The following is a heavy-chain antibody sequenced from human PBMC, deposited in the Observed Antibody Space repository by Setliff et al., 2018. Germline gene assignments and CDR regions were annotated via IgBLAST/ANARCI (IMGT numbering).Heavy chain of an antibody. D-gene: IGHD2-2*01. Sequence: PSETLSLTCDVSGISITSGHYWGWIRQPPGKGLEWIATIYHRGRTYYNPSLDSRVTISVDTSKNQFSLILRSVTAADTAVYYCARGRMRGSCSGPSCTYDPFDIWGQGTPVTVSS. V-gene: IGHV4-38-2*01. CDR2: IYHRGRT. J-gene: IGHJ3*02. CDR1: GISITSGHY. CDR3: ARGRMRGSCSGPSCTYDPFDI.